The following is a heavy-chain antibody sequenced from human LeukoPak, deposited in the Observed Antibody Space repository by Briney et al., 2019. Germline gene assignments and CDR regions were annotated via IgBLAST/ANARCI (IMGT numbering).Heavy chain of an antibody. CDR1: GFTFSSYG. D-gene: IGHD3-10*01. CDR2: IRYDGSNK. Sequence: GGSLRLSCAASGFTFSSYGMHWVRQAPGKGLEWVAFIRYDGSNKYYADSVKGRFTISRDNSKNTLYLQMNSLRAEDTAVYYCAKEGVFGSGSYLVDYWGQGTLVTVSS. CDR3: AKEGVFGSGSYLVDY. V-gene: IGHV3-30*02. J-gene: IGHJ4*02.